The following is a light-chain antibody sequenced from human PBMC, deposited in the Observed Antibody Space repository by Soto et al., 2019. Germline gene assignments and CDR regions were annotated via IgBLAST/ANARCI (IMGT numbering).Light chain of an antibody. CDR1: QYISNY. CDR3: QPSYSTPPT. CDR2: TAP. V-gene: IGKV1-39*01. J-gene: IGKJ2*01. Sequence: DIKMTQSPSSLSASVGDRVTITCRASQYISNYLNWYQQKSATAPKLLIHTAPTLQSGVPSRFSGRGSGPDFTLTISSVQPYYFAIYFCQPSYSTPPTFGQGTTLEIK.